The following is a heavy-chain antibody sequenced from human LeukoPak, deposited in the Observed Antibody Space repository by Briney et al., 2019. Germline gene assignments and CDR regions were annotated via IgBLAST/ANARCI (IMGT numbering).Heavy chain of an antibody. D-gene: IGHD2-21*02. V-gene: IGHV3-7*01. CDR2: IKEDGREK. Sequence: GGSLRLSCAASGFILSKYWMTWVRQAPGKGLEWVANIKEDGREKYYVDCVKGLFTISRDNANNSLYLQMNSLRAEDTAVYYCASGYCGGDCYFVPDAFDILGQGTMVTVSS. CDR3: ASGYCGGDCYFVPDAFDI. J-gene: IGHJ3*02. CDR1: GFILSKYW.